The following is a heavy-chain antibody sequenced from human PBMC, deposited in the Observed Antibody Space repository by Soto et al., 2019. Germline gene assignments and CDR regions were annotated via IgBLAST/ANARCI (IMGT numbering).Heavy chain of an antibody. D-gene: IGHD2-15*01. CDR1: GGTISSYT. V-gene: IGHV1-69*02. Sequence: VSCEASGGTISSYTISWVRQDTKQGLEWMGRIIPILGIANYAQKFQGRVTITADKSTSTAYMELSSLRSEDTAVYYCARATHPTGYCSGGSCYSDHFDIWGQGTMVTVSS. CDR3: ARATHPTGYCSGGSCYSDHFDI. J-gene: IGHJ3*02. CDR2: IIPILGIA.